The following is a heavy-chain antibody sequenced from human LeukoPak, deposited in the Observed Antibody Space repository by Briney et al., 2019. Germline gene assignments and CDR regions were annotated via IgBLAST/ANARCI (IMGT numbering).Heavy chain of an antibody. CDR2: INHSGVT. V-gene: IGHV4-34*01. Sequence: SETLSLTCAIPGGSFSGYYWSWIRHSPEKGREWIGEINHSGVTNYNPSLKSRVTISVDSSNQQFSLRLNSVTAADTAVYYCARGPASSGIYYFFDYWGQGTLVTVSS. D-gene: IGHD6-6*01. CDR1: GGSFSGYY. CDR3: ARGPASSGIYYFFDY. J-gene: IGHJ4*02.